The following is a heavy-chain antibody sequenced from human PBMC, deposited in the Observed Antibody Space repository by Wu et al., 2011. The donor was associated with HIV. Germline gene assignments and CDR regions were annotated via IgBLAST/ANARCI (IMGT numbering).Heavy chain of an antibody. D-gene: IGHD1-1*01. CDR2: MNPNSGNT. CDR1: GYTFTSYD. J-gene: IGHJ5*02. Sequence: QVQLVQSGAEVKKPGASVKVSCKASGYTFTSYDINWVRQATGQGLEWMGWMNPNSGNTGYAQKFQGRVTITRNTSISTAYMELSSLRSEDTAVYYCARGDLNRYNWNDGWFDPWGQGTLVTVSS. V-gene: IGHV1-8*03. CDR3: ARGDLNRYNWNDGWFDP.